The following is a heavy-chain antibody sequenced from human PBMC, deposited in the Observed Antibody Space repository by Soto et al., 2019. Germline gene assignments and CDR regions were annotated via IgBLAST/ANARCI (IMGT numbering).Heavy chain of an antibody. Sequence: GSLILSWASSGFTFSSYSMSLVLQAPGKGLEWVSAISGSGDSTYYADSVKGRFTISRDNSKNTLYLQMNSLRAEDTAVYYCAKGTLGIRSWVYYYYYGMDVWGQGTTVTVSS. CDR2: ISGSGDST. D-gene: IGHD7-27*01. CDR3: AKGTLGIRSWVYYYYYGMDV. J-gene: IGHJ6*02. CDR1: GFTFSSYS. V-gene: IGHV3-23*01.